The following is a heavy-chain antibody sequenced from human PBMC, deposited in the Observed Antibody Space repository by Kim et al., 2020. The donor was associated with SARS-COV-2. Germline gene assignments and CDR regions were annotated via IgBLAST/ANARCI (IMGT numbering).Heavy chain of an antibody. J-gene: IGHJ4*02. V-gene: IGHV4-59*01. CDR2: RP. D-gene: IGHD2-21*02. CDR3: ATDGGNSGFDY. Sequence: RPNSKPSLKGRVTISLDTPKNQFSLRLNSVTAADTAVYYCATDGGNSGFDYWGQGTLVTVSS.